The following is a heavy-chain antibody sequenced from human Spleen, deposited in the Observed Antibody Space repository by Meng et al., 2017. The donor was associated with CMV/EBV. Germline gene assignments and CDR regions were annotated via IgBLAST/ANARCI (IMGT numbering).Heavy chain of an antibody. D-gene: IGHD5-24*01. J-gene: IGHJ4*02. CDR1: GFTVIDDY. CDR3: VRGGGHGYNHYSFDC. V-gene: IGHV3-66*03. Sequence: GGSLRLSCAASGFTVIDDYMNWVRQAPGKGLEWVSVIYSCGSTYYTDSVKGRFTISRDHSKNTVYLQMNSLRSEDTAVYYCVRGGGHGYNHYSFDCWGQGTLVTVSS. CDR2: IYSCGST.